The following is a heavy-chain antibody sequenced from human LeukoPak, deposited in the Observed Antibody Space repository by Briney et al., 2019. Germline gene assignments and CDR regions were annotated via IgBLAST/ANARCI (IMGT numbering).Heavy chain of an antibody. Sequence: ASVKVSCKASGYTFISYFMHWVRQAPGQGREWMGIINPNSGGTNYAQKFQGRVTMTRDTSISTAYMELSRLRSDDTAVYYCARGVGDTAMDFFDYWGQGTLVTVSS. CDR1: GYTFISYF. V-gene: IGHV1-2*02. CDR2: INPNSGGT. D-gene: IGHD5-18*01. J-gene: IGHJ4*02. CDR3: ARGVGDTAMDFFDY.